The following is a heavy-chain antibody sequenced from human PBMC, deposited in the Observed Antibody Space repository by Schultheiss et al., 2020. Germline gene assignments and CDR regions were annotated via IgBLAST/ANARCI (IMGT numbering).Heavy chain of an antibody. J-gene: IGHJ4*02. CDR1: GFTFSSYS. D-gene: IGHD1-26*01. CDR2: ISYDGSNK. V-gene: IGHV3-30*03. CDR3: ASPGGSD. Sequence: GGSLRLSCAASGFTFSSYSMNWVRQAPGKGLEWVAVISYDGSNKYYADSVKGRFTISRDNSKNTLYLQMNSLRAEDTAVYYCASPGGSDWGQETLVTVSS.